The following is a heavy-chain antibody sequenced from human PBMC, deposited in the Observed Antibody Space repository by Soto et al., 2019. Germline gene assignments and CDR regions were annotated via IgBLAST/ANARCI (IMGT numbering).Heavy chain of an antibody. J-gene: IGHJ3*02. Sequence: GGSLRLSCAASGFTFSSYWMSWVRQAPGKGLEWVANIKQDGSEKYYVDSVKGRFTISRDNAKNSLYLQMNSLRAEDTAVYYCARDSGQLAANDAFDIWGQGTMVTVSS. CDR1: GFTFSSYW. D-gene: IGHD6-6*01. CDR2: IKQDGSEK. V-gene: IGHV3-7*03. CDR3: ARDSGQLAANDAFDI.